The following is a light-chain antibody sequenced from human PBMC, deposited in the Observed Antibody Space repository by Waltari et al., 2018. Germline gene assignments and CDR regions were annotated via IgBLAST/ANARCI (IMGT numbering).Light chain of an antibody. CDR3: QQYDYLPALT. CDR2: DAT. Sequence: DIQMTQSPSSLSASVGDRVTITCQASQDLMNYLNWFQQKPGKAPKLLIFDATNLETGVPSRFSGSGSGADFTFTISSLQPEDVATYYCQQYDYLPALTFGGGTKVEIK. CDR1: QDLMNY. J-gene: IGKJ4*01. V-gene: IGKV1-33*01.